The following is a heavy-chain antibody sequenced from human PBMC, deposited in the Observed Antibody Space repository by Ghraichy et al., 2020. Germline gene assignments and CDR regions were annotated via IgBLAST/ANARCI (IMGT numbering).Heavy chain of an antibody. J-gene: IGHJ4*02. CDR3: AREGYSIAVAGTDY. D-gene: IGHD6-19*01. Sequence: SQTLSLTCIVSGYSISSGYYYWGWIRQPPGKGLEWIGSIYFTGSTYYNPSLKSRVTISVDTSKNQFSLKLSSVTAADTAMYYCAREGYSIAVAGTDYWGQGTLVTVSS. CDR2: IYFTGST. V-gene: IGHV4-38-2*02. CDR1: GYSISSGYYY.